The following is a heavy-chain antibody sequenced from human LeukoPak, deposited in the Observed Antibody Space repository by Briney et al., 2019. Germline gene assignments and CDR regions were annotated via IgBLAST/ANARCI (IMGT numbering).Heavy chain of an antibody. CDR2: LSGSGSST. J-gene: IGHJ4*02. V-gene: IGHV3-23*01. CDR3: AKGRLNWGNYYFDY. CDR1: GFTFSSYA. Sequence: GGSLRLSCAASGFTFSSYAMSWVRQAPGKGLEWVSALSGSGSSTYYADSVKGRFTIFRDNSKITLFLQMNSLRAEDTAIYYCAKGRLNWGNYYFDYWGQGTLVTVSS. D-gene: IGHD3-16*01.